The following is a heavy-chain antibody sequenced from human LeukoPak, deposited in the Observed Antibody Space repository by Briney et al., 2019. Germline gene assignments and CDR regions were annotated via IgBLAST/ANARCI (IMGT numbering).Heavy chain of an antibody. Sequence: ASVKVSYKASGYTFTGYYMHWVRQAPGQGLEWMGWINPNSGGTNYAQKFQGRVTMTRDTSISTAYMELSRLRSDDTAVYYCARDPSHYYYMDVWGKGTTVTVSS. J-gene: IGHJ6*03. CDR2: INPNSGGT. V-gene: IGHV1-2*02. D-gene: IGHD3-10*01. CDR3: ARDPSHYYYMDV. CDR1: GYTFTGYY.